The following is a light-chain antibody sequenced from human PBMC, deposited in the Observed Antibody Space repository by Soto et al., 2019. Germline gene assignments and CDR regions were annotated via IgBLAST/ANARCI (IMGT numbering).Light chain of an antibody. Sequence: QSALTQPASVSASPGQSITISCTGTISDVGGYNYVSWYQQHPGKAPKLMIYDVSNRPSGVSNRFSGSKSGNTASLTISGLQAEDEADYYCSSYTSSSTYVFGTGTKVTV. CDR3: SSYTSSSTYV. J-gene: IGLJ1*01. CDR2: DVS. CDR1: ISDVGGYNY. V-gene: IGLV2-14*01.